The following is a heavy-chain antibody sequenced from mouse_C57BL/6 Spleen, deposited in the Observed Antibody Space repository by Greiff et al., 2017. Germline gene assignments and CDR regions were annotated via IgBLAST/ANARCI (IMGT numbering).Heavy chain of an antibody. D-gene: IGHD1-1*01. CDR1: GYAFRSSW. CDR3: ARRDYGSSPYYFDD. V-gene: IGHV1-82*01. CDR2: IYPGDGDT. Sequence: QVQLKESGPELVKPGASVKISCKASGYAFRSSWMNWVKQRPGKGLEWIGRIYPGDGDTNYNGKFKGKATLTADKSSSTAYMQLSSLTSEDSAVYFCARRDYGSSPYYFDDWGQGTTLTVSS. J-gene: IGHJ2*01.